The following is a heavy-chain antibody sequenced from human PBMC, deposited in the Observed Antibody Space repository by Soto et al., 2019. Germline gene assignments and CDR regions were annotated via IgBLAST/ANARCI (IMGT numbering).Heavy chain of an antibody. CDR2: ISYDGSNK. CDR1: GFTFSSYG. J-gene: IGHJ4*02. Sequence: GGSLRLSCAASGFTFSSYGMHWVRQAPGKGLEWAAVISYDGSNKYYADSVKGRFTISRDNSKNTLYLQMNSLRAEDTAVYYCAKTIVDPLDDYWGQGTLVTVSS. D-gene: IGHD5-12*01. V-gene: IGHV3-30*18. CDR3: AKTIVDPLDDY.